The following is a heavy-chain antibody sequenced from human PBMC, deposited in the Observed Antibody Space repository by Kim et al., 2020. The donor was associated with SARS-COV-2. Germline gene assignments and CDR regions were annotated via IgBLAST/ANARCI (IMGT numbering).Heavy chain of an antibody. Sequence: ASVKVSCKVSGYTLTELSMHWVRQAPGKGLEWMGGFDPEDGETIYAQKFQGRVTMTEDTSTDTAYMELSSLRSEDTAVYYCATASAVAGTLVHYYYYYGMDVWGQGTTVPVSS. J-gene: IGHJ6*02. D-gene: IGHD6-19*01. CDR1: GYTLTELS. CDR3: ATASAVAGTLVHYYYYYGMDV. CDR2: FDPEDGET. V-gene: IGHV1-24*01.